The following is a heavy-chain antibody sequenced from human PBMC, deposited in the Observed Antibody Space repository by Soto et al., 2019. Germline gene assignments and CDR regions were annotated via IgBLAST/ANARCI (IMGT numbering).Heavy chain of an antibody. Sequence: GGSLILSCAASGFTISSYVMHWVRPATGKGLEWVAVISYDGSNKYYADSVKGRFTISRDNSKNTLYLQMNSLRAEDTAVYYCAKDREPRYYYYGMDVWGQGTTVTVSS. J-gene: IGHJ6*02. V-gene: IGHV3-30*18. CDR2: ISYDGSNK. D-gene: IGHD1-26*01. CDR1: GFTISSYV. CDR3: AKDREPRYYYYGMDV.